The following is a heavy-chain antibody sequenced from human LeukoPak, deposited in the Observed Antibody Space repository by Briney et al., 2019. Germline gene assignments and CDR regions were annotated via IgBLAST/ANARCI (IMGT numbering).Heavy chain of an antibody. V-gene: IGHV4-61*05. CDR3: ARGQSWGALGL. CDR2: IYYSGST. Sequence: RPSETLSLTCTVSGGSISSSSYYWGWIRQPPGKGLEWIGYIYYSGSTNYNPSLKSRVTISVDTSKNQFSLKLSSVTAADTAVYYCARGQSWGALGLWGRGTLVTVSS. D-gene: IGHD3-16*01. CDR1: GGSISSSSYY. J-gene: IGHJ2*01.